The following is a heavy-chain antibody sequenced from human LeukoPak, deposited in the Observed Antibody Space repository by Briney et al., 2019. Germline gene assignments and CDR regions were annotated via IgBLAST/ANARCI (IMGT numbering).Heavy chain of an antibody. Sequence: SETLSLTCSVSGGSMSNYYWSWIRQPPGKGLEWIGYIHYSGSTNYNPSLKSRLTISADTSKNQFSLKLTSVTAADTAVYYCARRRELLRSNWYFDLWGRGTLVTVSS. J-gene: IGHJ2*01. D-gene: IGHD1-26*01. V-gene: IGHV4-59*08. CDR3: ARRRELLRSNWYFDL. CDR1: GGSMSNYY. CDR2: IHYSGST.